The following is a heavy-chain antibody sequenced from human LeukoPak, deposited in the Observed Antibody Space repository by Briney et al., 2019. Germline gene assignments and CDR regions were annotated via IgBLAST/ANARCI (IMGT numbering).Heavy chain of an antibody. J-gene: IGHJ4*02. CDR3: AKDLKGFTMNRGIMMGFDY. D-gene: IGHD3-10*01. CDR2: ISGSGIST. Sequence: PGGSLRLSCAASGFTFSSYEMNWVRQAPGKGLEWVAAISGSGISTYYAESVKGRFTISRDNSKNTLSLQMNSLRADDTAVYYCAKDLKGFTMNRGIMMGFDYWGQGTLVTVSS. V-gene: IGHV3-23*01. CDR1: GFTFSSYE.